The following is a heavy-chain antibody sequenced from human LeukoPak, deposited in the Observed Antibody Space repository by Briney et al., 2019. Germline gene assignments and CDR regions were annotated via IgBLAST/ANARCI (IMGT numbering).Heavy chain of an antibody. J-gene: IGHJ4*02. V-gene: IGHV3-23*01. D-gene: IGHD1-26*01. CDR2: ITYSGNST. CDR1: GFTFSSYA. CDR3: AKIFRSYFYFDS. Sequence: GGPLRLSCAASGFTFSSYAMNWVRQAAGKGLEWVSVITYSGNSTYYADSVKGRFTISRDNSKHTVSLQMNSLRAEDTAVYYCAKIFRSYFYFDSWGQGTLVTVSS.